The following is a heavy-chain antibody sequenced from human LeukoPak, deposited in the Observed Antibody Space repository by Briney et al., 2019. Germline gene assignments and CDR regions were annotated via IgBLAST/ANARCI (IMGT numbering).Heavy chain of an antibody. CDR3: ARDRVPRAYYYDSSGFPRDAFDI. D-gene: IGHD3-22*01. CDR2: ISSSSYI. CDR1: GFTFSSYS. V-gene: IGHV3-21*01. Sequence: PGGSLRLSCAASGFTFSSYSMNWVRQAPGKGLEWVSSISSSSYIYYADSVKGRFTISRDNAKNSLYLQMNSLRAEDTAVYYCARDRVPRAYYYDSSGFPRDAFDIWGQGTMVTVSS. J-gene: IGHJ3*02.